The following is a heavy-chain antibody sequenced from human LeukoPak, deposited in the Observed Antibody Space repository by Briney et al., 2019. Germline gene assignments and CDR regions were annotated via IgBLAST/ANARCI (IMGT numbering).Heavy chain of an antibody. Sequence: PSKTLSLTCSVSGGSINAFYWSWIRQPAGKGLEWIGRIHSSGSTNYSPSLKSRVTMLLDPSKNQFSLSLISVTAADTAVYYCAREAVHYGSGSLDYWGQGTLVTVSS. CDR1: GGSINAFY. D-gene: IGHD3-10*01. CDR3: AREAVHYGSGSLDY. V-gene: IGHV4-4*07. CDR2: IHSSGST. J-gene: IGHJ4*02.